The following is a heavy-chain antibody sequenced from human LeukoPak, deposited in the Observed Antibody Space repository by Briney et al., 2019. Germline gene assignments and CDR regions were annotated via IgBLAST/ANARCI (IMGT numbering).Heavy chain of an antibody. D-gene: IGHD3-3*01. Sequence: ASVKVSCKASGGTFSSYAISWVRQAPGQGLEWMGRIIPIFGTANYAQKFQGRVTITTDESTSTAYMELSSLRSEDTAVYYCARVRRSYDFWSGARAFDIWGQGTMVTVSS. CDR3: ARVRRSYDFWSGARAFDI. V-gene: IGHV1-69*05. CDR1: GGTFSSYA. CDR2: IIPIFGTA. J-gene: IGHJ3*02.